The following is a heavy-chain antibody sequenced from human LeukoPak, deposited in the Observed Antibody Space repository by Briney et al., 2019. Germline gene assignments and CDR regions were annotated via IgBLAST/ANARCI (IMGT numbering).Heavy chain of an antibody. CDR3: AREIAVADSVYFDY. J-gene: IGHJ4*02. V-gene: IGHV4-4*07. CDR1: GGSISSYY. D-gene: IGHD6-19*01. Sequence: SETLSLTCTVSGGSISSYYWSWIRQPAGKGLEWIGRIYTSGSTNYNPSLKSRVTMSVDTSKNQFSLKLSSVTAADTAVYYCAREIAVADSVYFDYWGQGTLVTVSS. CDR2: IYTSGST.